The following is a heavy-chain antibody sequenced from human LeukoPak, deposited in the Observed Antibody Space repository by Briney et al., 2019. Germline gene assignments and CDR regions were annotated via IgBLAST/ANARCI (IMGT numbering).Heavy chain of an antibody. CDR2: ISGSGGST. D-gene: IGHD6-13*01. Sequence: GGSLRLSCAASGFTFSSYAMSWVRQAPGKGLEWVSAISGSGGSTYYADSVKGRFTISRDNSKNTLYLQMNSLRAEDTAVYYCAKDPGQQLVQAWFDPWGQGTLVTVSS. V-gene: IGHV3-23*01. CDR3: AKDPGQQLVQAWFDP. CDR1: GFTFSSYA. J-gene: IGHJ5*02.